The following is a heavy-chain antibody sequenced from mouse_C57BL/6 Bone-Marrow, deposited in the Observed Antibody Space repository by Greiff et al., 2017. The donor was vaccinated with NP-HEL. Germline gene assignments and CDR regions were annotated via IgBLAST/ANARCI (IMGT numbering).Heavy chain of an antibody. CDR2: ISSGGSYT. CDR3: EILMKVDY. V-gene: IGHV5-6*01. CDR1: GFTFSSYG. Sequence: EVKLVESGGDLVKPGGSLKLSCAASGFTFSSYGMSWVRQTPDKRLEWVATISSGGSYTYYPDSVKGRFTISRDNAKNTLYLQMSSLKSEDTAMYYCEILMKVDYWGQGTTLTVSS. J-gene: IGHJ2*01.